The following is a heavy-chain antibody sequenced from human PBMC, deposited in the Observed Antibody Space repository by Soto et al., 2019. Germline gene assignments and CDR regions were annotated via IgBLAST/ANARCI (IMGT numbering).Heavy chain of an antibody. V-gene: IGHV1-18*01. Sequence: GASVKVSCKASGYTFTSYGISWVRQAPGQGLEWMGWISAYNGNTNYAQKLQGRVTMTTDTSTSTAYMELRSLRSDDTAVYYCARDWGGPYYDFWSGYYWGGYYYYYMDVWGKGTTVTVSS. CDR3: ARDWGGPYYDFWSGYYWGGYYYYYMDV. J-gene: IGHJ6*03. CDR1: GYTFTSYG. D-gene: IGHD3-3*01. CDR2: ISAYNGNT.